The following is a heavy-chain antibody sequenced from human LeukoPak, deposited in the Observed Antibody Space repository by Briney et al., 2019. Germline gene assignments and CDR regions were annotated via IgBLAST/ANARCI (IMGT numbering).Heavy chain of an antibody. CDR1: GYTFTSYG. J-gene: IGHJ4*02. Sequence: ASVKVSCKASGYTFTSYGISWVRQAPGQGLEWMGWISAYNGNTNYAQKLQGRVTMTTDTSTSTAYMELRSLRSDDTAVYYCARDGTMVRGATNGFDYWGQGTLVTVSS. CDR2: ISAYNGNT. D-gene: IGHD3-10*01. CDR3: ARDGTMVRGATNGFDY. V-gene: IGHV1-18*01.